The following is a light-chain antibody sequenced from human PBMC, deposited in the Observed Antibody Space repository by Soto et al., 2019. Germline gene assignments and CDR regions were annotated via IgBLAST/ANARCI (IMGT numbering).Light chain of an antibody. J-gene: IGKJ4*01. CDR1: QSVRSS. CDR3: QQYDNWPLT. Sequence: ETVMTQSPATLSLSPGEGATLSCRASQSVRSSQLAWYQQKPGQAPRLLIYGASTRASGIPARFSGSGSGTEFTLTISSLQSEDFAVYYCQQYDNWPLTFGGGTKVEIK. V-gene: IGKV3D-15*01. CDR2: GAS.